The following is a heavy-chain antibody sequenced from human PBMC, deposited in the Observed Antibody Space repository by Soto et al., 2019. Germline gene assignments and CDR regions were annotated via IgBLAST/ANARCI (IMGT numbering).Heavy chain of an antibody. Sequence: PSETLSLTCAFYCGSVSGYYWSWIRQPPGKGLEWIGEINHSGSTNYNPSLKSRVTISVDTSKNQFSLKLSSVTAADTAVYYCARRNYWGQGTLVTVSS. CDR3: ARRNY. J-gene: IGHJ4*02. CDR2: INHSGST. V-gene: IGHV4-34*01. CDR1: CGSVSGYY.